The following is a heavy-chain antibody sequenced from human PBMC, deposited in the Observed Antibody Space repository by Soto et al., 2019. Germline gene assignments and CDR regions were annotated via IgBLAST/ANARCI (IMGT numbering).Heavy chain of an antibody. D-gene: IGHD3-3*01. J-gene: IGHJ6*03. CDR3: ARTIRADFWSGYSYYYYYYMDV. V-gene: IGHV3-66*01. Sequence: EVQLVESGGGLVQPGGSLRLSCAASGFTVSSNYMSWVRQAPGKGLEWVSIIYSGGNTYYAGSVQGRFTISRDNSKNTLYLQMHSLRVEDTAVYYCARTIRADFWSGYSYYYYYYMDVWGKGTTVTVSS. CDR1: GFTVSSNY. CDR2: IYSGGNT.